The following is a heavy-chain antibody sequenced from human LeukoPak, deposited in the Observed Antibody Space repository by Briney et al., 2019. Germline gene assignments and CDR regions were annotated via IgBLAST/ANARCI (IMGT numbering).Heavy chain of an antibody. CDR1: GASISSSNW. Sequence: SGTLSLTCAVSGASISSSNWWSWVRQPPGKGLGWIGEIYHSGSTNYNSSLKSRVTISVDKSKNQFSLKLSSVTAADTALYYCATVGVGGANYWGQGTLVTVSS. D-gene: IGHD3-16*01. V-gene: IGHV4-4*02. J-gene: IGHJ4*02. CDR2: IYHSGST. CDR3: ATVGVGGANY.